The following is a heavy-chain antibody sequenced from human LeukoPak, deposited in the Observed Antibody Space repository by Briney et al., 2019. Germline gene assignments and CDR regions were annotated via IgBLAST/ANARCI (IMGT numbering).Heavy chain of an antibody. CDR3: AKEIAADGGY. CDR1: GFTFSSYA. CDR2: ISYDGSNK. D-gene: IGHD6-13*01. V-gene: IGHV3-30-3*01. J-gene: IGHJ4*02. Sequence: GGSLRLSCAASGFTFSSYAMHWVRQAPGKGLEWVAVISYDGSNKYYADSVKGRFTISRDNAKNSLYLQMNSLRAEDTALYYCAKEIAADGGYWGQGTLVTVSS.